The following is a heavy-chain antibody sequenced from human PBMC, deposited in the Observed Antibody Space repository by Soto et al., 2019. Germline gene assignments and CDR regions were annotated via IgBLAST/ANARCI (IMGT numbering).Heavy chain of an antibody. CDR2: ISAYNGNT. Sequence: GASVKVSCKASGYTFTSYGISWVRQAPGQGLEWMGWISAYNGNTNYAQKLQGRVTMTTDTSTSTAYMELRSLRSDDTAVYYCARNIGSHSAGSSWSHWGQGTLVTVSS. CDR1: GYTFTSYG. J-gene: IGHJ4*02. D-gene: IGHD6-13*01. V-gene: IGHV1-18*01. CDR3: ARNIGSHSAGSSWSH.